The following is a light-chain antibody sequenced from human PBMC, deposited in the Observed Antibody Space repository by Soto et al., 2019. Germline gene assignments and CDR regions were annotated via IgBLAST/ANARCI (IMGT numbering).Light chain of an antibody. V-gene: IGKV3-20*01. CDR1: QSVSSSY. CDR2: RTS. Sequence: ESVLTQSPGTLSLSPGERSTLACRASQSVSSSYLAWYQQKHGQAPRXXIYRTSNRATGIPDRFSGSGSGTDLTITISRLQPEDCEVYCGQQYESSPRTFGQGTKVDIK. J-gene: IGKJ1*01. CDR3: QQYESSPRT.